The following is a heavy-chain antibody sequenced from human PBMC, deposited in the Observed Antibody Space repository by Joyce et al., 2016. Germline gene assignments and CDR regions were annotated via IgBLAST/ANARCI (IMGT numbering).Heavy chain of an antibody. CDR3: ARTLTYGVVGDDY. D-gene: IGHD1-26*01. Sequence: QVTLRESGPALVKPTPSLTLTCTGSGFSRTTTGMCVSWIRQPPGKALEWLARIDWDGDKFYSPSLRPRLTISRDTAKNQVVLTMTNMDPVDTATYYCARTLTYGVVGDDYWGQGTLVTVSS. CDR1: GFSRTTTGMC. CDR2: IDWDGDK. V-gene: IGHV2-70*17. J-gene: IGHJ4*02.